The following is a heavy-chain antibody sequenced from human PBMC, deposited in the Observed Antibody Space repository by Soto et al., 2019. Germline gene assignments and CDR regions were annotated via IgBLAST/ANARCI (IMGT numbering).Heavy chain of an antibody. V-gene: IGHV3-21*01. J-gene: IGHJ4*02. D-gene: IGHD3-3*01. CDR2: ISSSSSYI. CDR3: ARDQGDDFWSGEPQYYFDY. Sequence: EVELVESGGSLVRPGESLRLSCAVSGFDFSPYTMNWVRQAPGKGLEWVSSISSSSSYIYYADSVKGRFTISRDNAKNSLYLQMNSLRAEDTAVYYCARDQGDDFWSGEPQYYFDYWGQGTLVTVSS. CDR1: GFDFSPYT.